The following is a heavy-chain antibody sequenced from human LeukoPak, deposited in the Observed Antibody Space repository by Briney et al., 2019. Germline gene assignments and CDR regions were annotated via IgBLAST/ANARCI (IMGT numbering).Heavy chain of an antibody. J-gene: IGHJ4*02. CDR2: INPNSGDT. D-gene: IGHD2-8*01. V-gene: IGHV1-2*02. Sequence: ASVKVSCKASGYIFTGYYMHWVRQAPGQGLEWMGWINPNSGDTNYAQKFQGRVTMTRDTSISTAYMELSSLRSEDTAVYYCARDGVYEYYFDYWGQGTLVTVSS. CDR3: ARDGVYEYYFDY. CDR1: GYIFTGYY.